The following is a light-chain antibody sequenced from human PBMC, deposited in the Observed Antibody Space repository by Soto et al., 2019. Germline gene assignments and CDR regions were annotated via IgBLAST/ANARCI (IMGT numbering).Light chain of an antibody. CDR2: YDD. Sequence: QSVLTQPPSVSDAPRQRVSISCSGTYSNIGNNAVNWYQHVPGKAPKLLVYYDDLVPSGVSDRFSGSKSGTSASLAISGLQSEDEADYYCAVWDDSLHGVVFGGGTQLTVL. J-gene: IGLJ2*01. V-gene: IGLV1-36*01. CDR1: YSNIGNNA. CDR3: AVWDDSLHGVV.